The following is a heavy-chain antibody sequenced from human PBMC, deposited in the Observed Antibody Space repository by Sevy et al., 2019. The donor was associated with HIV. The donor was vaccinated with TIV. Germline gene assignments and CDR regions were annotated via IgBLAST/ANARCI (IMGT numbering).Heavy chain of an antibody. J-gene: IGHJ4*02. CDR3: AAGDTAFLADLDF. V-gene: IGHV3-23*01. Sequence: GGSLRFSCGASGFSISTHAMNWVRQAPGRGLEWISGISATDGSTHYADSVKGRFTISRDNSKNTVHLQMNSLRAEDTALYYCAAGDTAFLADLDFWGQGTLVTVSS. D-gene: IGHD5-18*01. CDR1: GFSISTHA. CDR2: ISATDGST.